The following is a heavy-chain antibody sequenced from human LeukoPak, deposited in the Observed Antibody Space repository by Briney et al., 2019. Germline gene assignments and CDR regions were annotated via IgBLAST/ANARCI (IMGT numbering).Heavy chain of an antibody. D-gene: IGHD1-26*01. Sequence: GGSLRLSCEASGFTFSAYAMTWVRQAPGKGLEWVSTISVSGGGTYYADSVKGRFTISRDNSKHTLYLQMNSLRAEDTAVYYCAKGQSNSGFDYWGQGTLVTVSS. CDR2: ISVSGGGT. V-gene: IGHV3-23*01. J-gene: IGHJ4*02. CDR3: AKGQSNSGFDY. CDR1: GFTFSAYA.